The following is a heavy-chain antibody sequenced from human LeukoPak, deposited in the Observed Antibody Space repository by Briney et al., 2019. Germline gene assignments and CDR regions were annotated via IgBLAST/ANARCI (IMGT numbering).Heavy chain of an antibody. CDR2: IKKDGSEK. D-gene: IGHD3-10*02. Sequence: GGSLRLSCAASGFTFSSHRMSWVRQAPGKGLEWVANIKKDGSEKYYVDSVKGRFTISRDNAKTSLYLQTNSLRAEDTAVYYCAELSITMIGGVWGKGTTVTISS. CDR3: AELSITMIGGV. J-gene: IGHJ6*04. CDR1: GFTFSSHR. V-gene: IGHV3-7*01.